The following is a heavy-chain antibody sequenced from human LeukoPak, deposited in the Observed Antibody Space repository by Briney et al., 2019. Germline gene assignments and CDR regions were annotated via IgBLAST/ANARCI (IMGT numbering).Heavy chain of an antibody. D-gene: IGHD6-13*01. CDR1: GLTFGDYA. CDR2: ISWNSGSI. Sequence: QPGRSLRLSCAASGLTFGDYAMHWVRQPPGKGLEWVSGISWNSGSIDYADSVEGRFTISRDNARNSLYLQMNSLRAGDTALYYCAKGFYGSTTYYGMDVWGQGTTVTVSS. CDR3: AKGFYGSTTYYGMDV. J-gene: IGHJ6*02. V-gene: IGHV3-9*01.